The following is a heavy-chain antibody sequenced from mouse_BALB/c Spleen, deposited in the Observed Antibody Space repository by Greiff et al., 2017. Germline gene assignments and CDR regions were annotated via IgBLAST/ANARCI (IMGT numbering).Heavy chain of an antibody. J-gene: IGHJ1*01. CDR2: IDPANGNT. Sequence: VQLQQSGAELVKPGASVKLSCTASGFNIKDTYMHWVKQRPEQGLEWIGRIDPANGNTKYDPKFQGKATITADTSSNTAYLQLRSLTSEDTAVYYCARGYYGSSDWYFDVWGAGTTVTVSS. D-gene: IGHD1-1*01. V-gene: IGHV14-3*02. CDR1: GFNIKDTY. CDR3: ARGYYGSSDWYFDV.